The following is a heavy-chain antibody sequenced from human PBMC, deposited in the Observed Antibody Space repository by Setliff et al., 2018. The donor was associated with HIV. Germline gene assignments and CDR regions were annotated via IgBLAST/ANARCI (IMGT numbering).Heavy chain of an antibody. CDR2: ILPFLGMG. V-gene: IGHV1-69*10. Sequence: GASVKVSCKTSGGTFRTSVISWVRRAPGQGLEWVGGILPFLGMGDFAQKFQGRVTITADESTSTAYMELSSLRSDDTAVYYCGASQDSYSYLGYYYSGVNVWGQGTTVTVSS. CDR3: GASQDSYSYLGYYYSGVNV. CDR1: GGTFRTSV. D-gene: IGHD3-16*01. J-gene: IGHJ6*02.